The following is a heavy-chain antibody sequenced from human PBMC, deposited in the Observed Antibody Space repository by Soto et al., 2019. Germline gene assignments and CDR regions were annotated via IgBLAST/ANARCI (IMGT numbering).Heavy chain of an antibody. Sequence: ASVKVSCKASGYTFTSYGISWVRQAPGQGLEWMGWMNPNNGNTGYAQKFQGRVTMTRNTSISTAYMELSSLRSEDTAVYYCARGSSAEFDYIWGSYRSGLIDYWGQGTLVTVSS. CDR2: MNPNNGNT. CDR1: GYTFTSYG. J-gene: IGHJ4*02. V-gene: IGHV1-8*02. CDR3: ARGSSAEFDYIWGSYRSGLIDY. D-gene: IGHD3-16*02.